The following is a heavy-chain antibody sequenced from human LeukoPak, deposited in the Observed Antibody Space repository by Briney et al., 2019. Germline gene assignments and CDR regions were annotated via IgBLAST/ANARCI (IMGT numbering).Heavy chain of an antibody. V-gene: IGHV4-61*02. J-gene: IGHJ4*02. CDR3: ARGQGYSSGWYGD. CDR1: GGSVSSGSYF. D-gene: IGHD6-19*01. CDR2: IYTSGST. Sequence: SQTLSLTSTVSGGSVSSGSYFWNWIRQPAGKGLEWIGRIYTSGSTKYNPSLKSRVTISVDTSKNQFSLKLNSVTATDTAVYYCARGQGYSSGWYGDWGQGTLVTVSS.